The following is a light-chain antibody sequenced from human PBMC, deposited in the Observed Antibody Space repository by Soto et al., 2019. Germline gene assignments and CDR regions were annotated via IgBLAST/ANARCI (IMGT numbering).Light chain of an antibody. CDR1: QSVSDN. V-gene: IGKV3-15*01. CDR2: RAS. J-gene: IGKJ5*01. Sequence: EVLMTQSTDPLYVSRGESGTLSCRASQSVSDNLAWYQQKPGQGPRLLVYRASTRTLGIPARFSGSESGTEFTLTISSLQSEEFAVYYCQQYNSWPITLGQGTRLE. CDR3: QQYNSWPIT.